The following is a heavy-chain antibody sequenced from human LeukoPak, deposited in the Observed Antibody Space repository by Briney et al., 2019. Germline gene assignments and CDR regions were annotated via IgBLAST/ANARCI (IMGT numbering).Heavy chain of an antibody. CDR2: IVGSSSII. J-gene: IGHJ6*02. D-gene: IGHD2-2*01. CDR3: AKTPDIVVEAAAYYYGMDV. CDR1: GFSLSTYS. Sequence: GGSLRLSCAASGFSLSTYSMNWVRQAPGKGLEWVSYIVGSSSIIYYADSVKGRFTISRDNAKNSLYLQMDSLRAEDTAVYYCAKTPDIVVEAAAYYYGMDVWGQGTTVTVSS. V-gene: IGHV3-48*04.